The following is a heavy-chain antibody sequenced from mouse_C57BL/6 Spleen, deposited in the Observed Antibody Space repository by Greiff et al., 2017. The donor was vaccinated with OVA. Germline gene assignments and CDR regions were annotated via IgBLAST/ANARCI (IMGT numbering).Heavy chain of an antibody. D-gene: IGHD1-1*01. CDR1: GYPFTSSW. Sequence: QVQLQQPGAELVKPGASVKLSCKASGYPFTSSWMHWVSRRPGQGLGWIGMIHPNSGSTNYNEKFKRKATLTVDKSSSTAYMQLSSLTSEDSAVYYCATLYGSSSLDYWGQGTTLTVSS. V-gene: IGHV1-64*01. J-gene: IGHJ2*01. CDR2: IHPNSGST. CDR3: ATLYGSSSLDY.